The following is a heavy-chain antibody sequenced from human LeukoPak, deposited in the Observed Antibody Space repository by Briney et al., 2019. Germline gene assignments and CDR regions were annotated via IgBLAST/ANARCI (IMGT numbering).Heavy chain of an antibody. CDR3: ARGSLEFDY. V-gene: IGHV1-8*03. Sequence: ASVKVSXKASGGTFRSYAISWVRQASGQGLEWMGWMNPNSGNTGYAQKFQGRVTITRNTSISTAYMELSSLRSEDTAVYYCARGSLEFDYWGQGTLVTVSS. CDR1: GGTFRSYA. CDR2: MNPNSGNT. J-gene: IGHJ4*02. D-gene: IGHD3-3*01.